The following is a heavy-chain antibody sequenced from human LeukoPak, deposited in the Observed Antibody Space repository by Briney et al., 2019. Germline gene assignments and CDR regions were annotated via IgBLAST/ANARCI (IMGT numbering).Heavy chain of an antibody. V-gene: IGHV3-21*01. Sequence: PGGSLRLSCAASGFTFSSYSMNWVRQAPGKGLEWVSSISSSSSYIYYADSVKGRFTISRDNVKNSLYLQMNSLRAEDTAVYYCARDRGHGDDGEVYWGQGTLVTVSS. D-gene: IGHD4-17*01. J-gene: IGHJ4*02. CDR1: GFTFSSYS. CDR3: ARDRGHGDDGEVY. CDR2: ISSSSSYI.